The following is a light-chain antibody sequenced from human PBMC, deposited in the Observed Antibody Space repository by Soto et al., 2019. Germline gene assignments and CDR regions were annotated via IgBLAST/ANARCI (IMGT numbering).Light chain of an antibody. J-gene: IGLJ1*01. CDR3: SSDTSISTLHV. CDR1: SSDVGGYNY. Sequence: QSVLTQPASVSGSPGQSITISCTGTSSDVGGYNYVSWYQQHPGKAPKLMIYEVSNRPSGVSNRFSGSKSGNTASLTISGLQAEGEADYFCSSDTSISTLHVFGTGTKVTVL. CDR2: EVS. V-gene: IGLV2-14*01.